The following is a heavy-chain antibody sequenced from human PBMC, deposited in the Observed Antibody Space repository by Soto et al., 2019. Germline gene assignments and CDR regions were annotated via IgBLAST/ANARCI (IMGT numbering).Heavy chain of an antibody. Sequence: ASVKVSCKASGYTFTSYGISWVRQAPGQGLEWMGGIISIFGTANYAQKFQGRVTITADESTSTAYMELSSLRSEDTAVYYCAGPGDYYYYYGMDVWGQGTTVTVSS. CDR3: AGPGDYYYYYGMDV. J-gene: IGHJ6*02. CDR1: GYTFTSYG. V-gene: IGHV1-69*13. CDR2: IISIFGTA.